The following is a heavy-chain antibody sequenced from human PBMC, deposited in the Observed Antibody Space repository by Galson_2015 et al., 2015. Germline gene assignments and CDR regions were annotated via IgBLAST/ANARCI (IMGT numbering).Heavy chain of an antibody. V-gene: IGHV3-11*01. Sequence: LRLSCAASGFTFSDYYMSWIRQAPGKGLEWVSCISSSGSTIYYADSVKGRFTISRDNAKNSLYLQMNSLRAEDTAVYYCARDNGDFWSGYLAYYYGMDVWGQGTTVTVSS. J-gene: IGHJ6*02. CDR2: ISSSGSTI. CDR3: ARDNGDFWSGYLAYYYGMDV. CDR1: GFTFSDYY. D-gene: IGHD3-3*01.